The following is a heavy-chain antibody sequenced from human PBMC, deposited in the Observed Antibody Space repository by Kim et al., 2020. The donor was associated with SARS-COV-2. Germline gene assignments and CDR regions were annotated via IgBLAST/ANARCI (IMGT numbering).Heavy chain of an antibody. CDR2: FIPIFGTA. V-gene: IGHV1-69*13. CDR3: ALTGYCSSTSCLAVGDY. CDR1: GGTFSSYA. Sequence: SVKVSCKASGGTFSSYAISWVRQAPGQGLEWMGGFIPIFGTANYAQKFQGRVTITADESTSTAYMELSSLRPEDTAVYYCALTGYCSSTSCLAVGDYWGQGTLVTVSS. J-gene: IGHJ4*02. D-gene: IGHD2-2*03.